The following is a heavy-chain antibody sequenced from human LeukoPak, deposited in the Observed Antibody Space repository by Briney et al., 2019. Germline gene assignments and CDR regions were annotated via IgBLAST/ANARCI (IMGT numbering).Heavy chain of an antibody. CDR1: GFKFSNFW. J-gene: IGHJ6*02. V-gene: IGHV3-74*01. CDR2: IYPDGSTT. CDR3: TRDLRSYYYVMDV. Sequence: GGSLRLSCAASGFKFSNFWMHWVRQAPGKGLVWVSRIYPDGSTTSYADSVKGRFTISRDNAKNTLYLQMNSLRPEDTAVYFCTRDLRSYYYVMDVWGQGTTVTVSS.